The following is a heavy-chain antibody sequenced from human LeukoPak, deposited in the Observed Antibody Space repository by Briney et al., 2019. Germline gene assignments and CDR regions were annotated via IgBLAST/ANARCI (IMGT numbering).Heavy chain of an antibody. V-gene: IGHV1-69*08. CDR3: ARTAAEWEFRGDLDY. Sequence: ASVKVSCKASGGTFSNYNINWVRQAPGQGLEWMGRIISTSGTADYAQKFQGSVTITADTSTNTFYLELSGLRYEDTAVYYCARTAAEWEFRGDLDYWGQGTLVTVSS. D-gene: IGHD3-10*01. CDR2: IISTSGTA. J-gene: IGHJ4*02. CDR1: GGTFSNYN.